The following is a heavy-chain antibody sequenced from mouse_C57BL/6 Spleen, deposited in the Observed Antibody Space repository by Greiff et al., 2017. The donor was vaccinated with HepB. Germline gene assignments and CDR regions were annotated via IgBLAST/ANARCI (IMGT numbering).Heavy chain of an antibody. J-gene: IGHJ4*01. CDR3: ASGRTGYAMDY. V-gene: IGHV2-6*01. CDR1: GFSLTSYG. CDR2: IWGVGST. Sequence: VKLMESGPGLVAPSQSLSITCTVSGFSLTSYGVDWVRQSPGKGLEWLGVIWGVGSTNYNSALKSRLSISKDNSKSQVFLKMNSLQTDDTAMYYCASGRTGYAMDYWGQGTSVTVSS.